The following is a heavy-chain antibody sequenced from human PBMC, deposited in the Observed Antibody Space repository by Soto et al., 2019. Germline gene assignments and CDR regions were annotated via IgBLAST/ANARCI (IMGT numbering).Heavy chain of an antibody. CDR3: ARDLIAATGADY. CDR2: ISTYNGNT. V-gene: IGHV1-18*01. Sequence: QVQLVQSGAEVKKPGASVKVSCKPSGYTFTSYGISWVRLAPGQGPEWMGWISTYNGNTNYAQKFQGRVTMATDTSTRTAYMELRSLRSDDTAVYYCARDLIAATGADYWGQGTLVTVSS. D-gene: IGHD6-13*01. CDR1: GYTFTSYG. J-gene: IGHJ4*02.